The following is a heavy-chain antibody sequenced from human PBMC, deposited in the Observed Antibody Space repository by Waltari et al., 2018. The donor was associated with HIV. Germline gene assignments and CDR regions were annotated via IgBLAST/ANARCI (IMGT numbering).Heavy chain of an antibody. CDR3: AREMVAVAEFDY. V-gene: IGHV1-46*01. D-gene: IGHD6-19*01. CDR2: INPSGGST. Sequence: QVQLVQSGAEVKKPGASVKVSCKASGYPFTSYYMHWVRQAPGQGLEWMGIINPSGGSTSYAQKFQGRVTMTRDTSTSTVYMELSSLRSEDTAVYYCAREMVAVAEFDYWGQGTLVTVSS. CDR1: GYPFTSYY. J-gene: IGHJ4*02.